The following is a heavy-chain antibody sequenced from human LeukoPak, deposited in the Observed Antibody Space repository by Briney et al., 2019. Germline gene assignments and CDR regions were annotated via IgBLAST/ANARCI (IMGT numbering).Heavy chain of an antibody. D-gene: IGHD3-22*01. CDR3: AGRFYYDSSVDY. V-gene: IGHV4-34*01. CDR2: INHSGST. CDR1: GGSFSGYY. Sequence: SETLSLTCAVYGGSFSGYYWSWIRQPPGKVLEWIGEINHSGSTNYNPPLKSRVTISVDTSKNQFSLKLSSVTAADTAVYYCAGRFYYDSSVDYWGQGTLVTVSS. J-gene: IGHJ4*02.